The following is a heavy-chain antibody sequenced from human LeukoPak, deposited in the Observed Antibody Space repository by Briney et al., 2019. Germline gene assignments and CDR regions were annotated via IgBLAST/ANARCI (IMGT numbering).Heavy chain of an antibody. CDR1: GFTFRYFG. CDR3: VRRSGDWYDY. Sequence: GGSLRLSCSASGFTFRYFGIHWVRQAPGKGLEFVSGVSADGQTAHYIESVKGRLTISRDNSKSTLFLHMSSLRTEDTAVYYCVRRSGDWYDYWGQGTVVTVSS. J-gene: IGHJ4*02. V-gene: IGHV3-64D*06. D-gene: IGHD2-21*02. CDR2: VSADGQTA.